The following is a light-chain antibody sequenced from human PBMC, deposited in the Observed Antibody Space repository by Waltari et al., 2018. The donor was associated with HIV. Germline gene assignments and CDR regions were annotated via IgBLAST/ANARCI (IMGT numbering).Light chain of an antibody. Sequence: EIVLTQSTATLSLSQGERATLSCRARQSVSCYLAWDQQKPGQAPRLLSYDASNRATGIPARFSGGGSGTDFALTISSLEPEDFAVYYCHQRSSWPPGAFGGGTKVELK. CDR2: DAS. CDR3: HQRSSWPPGA. J-gene: IGKJ4*01. CDR1: QSVSCY. V-gene: IGKV3-11*01.